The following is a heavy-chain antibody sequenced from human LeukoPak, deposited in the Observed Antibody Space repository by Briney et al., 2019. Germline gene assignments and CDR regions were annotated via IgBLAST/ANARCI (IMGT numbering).Heavy chain of an antibody. CDR2: IKQDGSEK. Sequence: GGSLRLSCAASGFTFSSYWMSWVRQAPGKGLEWVANIKQDGSEKYYVDSVKGRFTISRDNAKNSLYLQMNSLRAEDTAVYYCARDGRWLQFQRFDPWGQGTLVTVSS. J-gene: IGHJ5*02. V-gene: IGHV3-7*01. CDR1: GFTFSSYW. D-gene: IGHD5-24*01. CDR3: ARDGRWLQFQRFDP.